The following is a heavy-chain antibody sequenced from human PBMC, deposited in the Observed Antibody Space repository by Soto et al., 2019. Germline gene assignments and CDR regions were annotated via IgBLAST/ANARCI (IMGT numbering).Heavy chain of an antibody. CDR3: ARHLRYNVV. Sequence: GEPLKISCKGSGYSFTSSWIGWARQMRGKGLEWMGIIYPGDSDTRYSPSFQGQVTISADKSISTAYLQWSSLKASDTAMYYCARHLRYNVVWGQGTLVTVSS. CDR2: IYPGDSDT. CDR1: GYSFTSSW. V-gene: IGHV5-51*01. J-gene: IGHJ4*02. D-gene: IGHD3-9*01.